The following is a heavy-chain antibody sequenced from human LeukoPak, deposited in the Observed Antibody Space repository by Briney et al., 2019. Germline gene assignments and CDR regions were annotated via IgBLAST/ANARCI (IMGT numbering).Heavy chain of an antibody. CDR3: AGYYYDSRGYFAHDY. CDR2: INTDGSGT. CDR1: GFTFSNYW. J-gene: IGHJ4*02. V-gene: IGHV3-74*01. D-gene: IGHD3-22*01. Sequence: PGGSLRLSCAASGFTFSNYWMHWVRQTPGKGLVWVSRINTDGSGTNYADSVKGRFTVSRDDAKNTLYLQMNSLRAEDTAVYFCAGYYYDSRGYFAHDYWGQGTLVIVSS.